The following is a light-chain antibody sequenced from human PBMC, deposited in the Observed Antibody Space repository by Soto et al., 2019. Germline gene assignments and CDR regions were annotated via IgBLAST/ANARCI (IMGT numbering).Light chain of an antibody. CDR2: GAS. V-gene: IGKV3-20*01. Sequence: EIVLTQSPGTLSLSPGTRATLSCRASQSVSNNFLAWYQQKPGQAPRLLIYGASSRATGIPDRFSGSGSGTDFTLTISRLEPEDIAVYYCQQYGNSPWTFGQGTKVEIK. CDR3: QQYGNSPWT. CDR1: QSVSNNF. J-gene: IGKJ1*01.